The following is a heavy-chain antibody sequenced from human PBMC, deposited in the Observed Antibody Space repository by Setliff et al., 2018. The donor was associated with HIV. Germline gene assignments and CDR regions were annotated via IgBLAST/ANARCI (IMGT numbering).Heavy chain of an antibody. CDR2: IYASGSI. Sequence: SETLSLTCTVSGGSISSHCWSWIRQSPGKALEWIGYIYASGSIIYNPSLKSRVTMSVDTSQNKFSLKVTSVTSEDTAVYYCARGRGRYYDSRSYVDYWGQGTLVTVSS. D-gene: IGHD3-22*01. V-gene: IGHV4-59*11. CDR1: GGSISSHC. J-gene: IGHJ4*02. CDR3: ARGRGRYYDSRSYVDY.